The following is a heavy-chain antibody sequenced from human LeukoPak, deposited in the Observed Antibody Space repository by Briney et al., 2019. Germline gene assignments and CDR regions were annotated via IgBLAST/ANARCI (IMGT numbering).Heavy chain of an antibody. Sequence: PGWSLALSCASSGFTFSSYAMSWVRQAPGKGLEWVSTISGSGGSTYYEDSVKGRFTISRDKSKNTLYLQMNSLRAEDTAIYYCAKVLVGATSLAPKRGYFDYWGQGTLVTVSS. J-gene: IGHJ4*02. D-gene: IGHD1-26*01. CDR2: ISGSGGST. CDR3: AKVLVGATSLAPKRGYFDY. V-gene: IGHV3-23*01. CDR1: GFTFSSYA.